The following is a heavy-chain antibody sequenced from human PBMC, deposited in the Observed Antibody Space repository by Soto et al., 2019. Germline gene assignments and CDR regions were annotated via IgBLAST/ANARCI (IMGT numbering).Heavy chain of an antibody. CDR3: AKDQTQYGSGSPDC. CDR1: GFTFNSYA. D-gene: IGHD3-10*01. V-gene: IGHV3-23*01. CDR2: ISGSGGST. J-gene: IGHJ4*02. Sequence: GSLELSCAASGFTFNSYAMSWVRQDTGKGLEWVSAISGSGGSTYYADSVKGRFTISRDNSKNTLYLQMNSLRAEDTAVYYCAKDQTQYGSGSPDCWGQGTLVTGSS.